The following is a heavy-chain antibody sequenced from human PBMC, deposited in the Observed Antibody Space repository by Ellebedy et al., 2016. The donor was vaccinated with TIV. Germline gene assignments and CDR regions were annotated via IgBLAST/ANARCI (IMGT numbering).Heavy chain of an antibody. Sequence: GESLKISCAASGFTFSNYGMHWVRQAPGKGLEWVGRITAKRDGETTDYGAPVKGRFTISRDDSKNTVYLQMNSLRTEDTAVYYCTTDPEWGHWGQGTLVTVSS. CDR3: TTDPEWGH. CDR1: GFTFSNYG. V-gene: IGHV3-15*07. CDR2: ITAKRDGETT. D-gene: IGHD1-14*01. J-gene: IGHJ4*02.